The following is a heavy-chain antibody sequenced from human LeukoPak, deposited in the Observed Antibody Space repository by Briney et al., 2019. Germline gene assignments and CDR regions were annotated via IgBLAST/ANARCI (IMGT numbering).Heavy chain of an antibody. Sequence: QTLSLTCAISGDSVSSNSAAWNWIRQSPSRGLEWLGRTYYRSKWYNDYALSVKSRITINPDTSKNQFSLQLNSVTPEDTAVYYCARVLTGSSGGYYRWFDPWGQGTLVTVSS. D-gene: IGHD1-26*01. J-gene: IGHJ5*02. CDR1: GDSVSSNSAA. V-gene: IGHV6-1*01. CDR2: TYYRSKWYN. CDR3: ARVLTGSSGGYYRWFDP.